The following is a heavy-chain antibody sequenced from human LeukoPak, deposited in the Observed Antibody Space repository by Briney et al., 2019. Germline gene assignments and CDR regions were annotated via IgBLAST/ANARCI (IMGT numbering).Heavy chain of an antibody. Sequence: GGSLRLSCTASGFTFGDYAMSWIRQAPGKGLEWVGFIKSKTDGGTTDYAAPVKGRFTISRDDSKNALYLQMNSLKTEDTAVYYCTTARSTAPLWGQGTLVTVSS. V-gene: IGHV3-15*01. CDR1: GFTFGDYA. J-gene: IGHJ4*02. CDR3: TTARSTAPL. CDR2: IKSKTDGGTT. D-gene: IGHD5-18*01.